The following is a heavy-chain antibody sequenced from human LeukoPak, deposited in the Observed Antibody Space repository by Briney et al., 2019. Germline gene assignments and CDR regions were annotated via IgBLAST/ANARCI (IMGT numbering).Heavy chain of an antibody. Sequence: GGSLRLSCVASGFTFSSYWMSWVRQAPGKGLEWVANIKQDGSEKYYVDSVKGRFTISRDNAKNSLYLQMNSLRAEDTAVYYCARAGIAVAGTPPGAFDIWGQGTMVTVSS. CDR2: IKQDGSEK. V-gene: IGHV3-7*01. D-gene: IGHD6-19*01. CDR1: GFTFSSYW. J-gene: IGHJ3*02. CDR3: ARAGIAVAGTPPGAFDI.